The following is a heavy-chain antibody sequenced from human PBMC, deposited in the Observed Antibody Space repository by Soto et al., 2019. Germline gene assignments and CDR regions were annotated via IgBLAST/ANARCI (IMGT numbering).Heavy chain of an antibody. CDR3: AAGEASSRNLAPYYLDF. Sequence: PSETLSLTCTVSGGSMRNYFWTWIRQPQGKGLEWIGYIHYSGTTSFFPSYNPSLRSRVTSPEDTSKNQFSLKLLSVTTADTAVYFCAAGEASSRNLAPYYLDFWGQGTLVTVSS. V-gene: IGHV4-59*01. J-gene: IGHJ4*02. D-gene: IGHD6-13*01. CDR1: GGSMRNYF. CDR2: IHYSGTT.